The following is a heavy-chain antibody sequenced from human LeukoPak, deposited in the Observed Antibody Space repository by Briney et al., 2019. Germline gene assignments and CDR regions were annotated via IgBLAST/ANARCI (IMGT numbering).Heavy chain of an antibody. V-gene: IGHV4-39*01. CDR1: GGSISSSSYY. CDR3: ARQPGRHAHYDFWSGYYIVGWFDP. J-gene: IGHJ5*02. D-gene: IGHD3-3*01. Sequence: SETLSLTCTVSGGSISSSSYYWGWIRQPPGKGLEWIGSIYYSGSIYYNPSLKSRVTISVDTSKNQFSLKLSSVTAADTAVYYCARQPGRHAHYDFWSGYYIVGWFDPWGQGTLVTVSS. CDR2: IYYSGSI.